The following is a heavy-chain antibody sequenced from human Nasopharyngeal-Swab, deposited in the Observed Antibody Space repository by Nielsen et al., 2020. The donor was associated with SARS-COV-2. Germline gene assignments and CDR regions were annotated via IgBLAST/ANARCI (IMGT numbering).Heavy chain of an antibody. V-gene: IGHV4-61*01. CDR1: GGSVSSGSYY. J-gene: IGHJ6*02. CDR3: ARDQLATTHGAYGMDV. D-gene: IGHD5-24*01. CDR2: IYYSGST. Sequence: SETLSLICTVSGGSVSSGSYYWSWIRQPPGKGLEWIGYIYYSGSTNYNPSLKSRVTISVDTSKNQFSLKLSSVTAADTAVYYCARDQLATTHGAYGMDVWGQGTTVTVSS.